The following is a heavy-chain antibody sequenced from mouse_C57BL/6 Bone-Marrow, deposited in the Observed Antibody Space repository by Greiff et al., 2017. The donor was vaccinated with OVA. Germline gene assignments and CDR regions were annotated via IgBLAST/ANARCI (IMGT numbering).Heavy chain of an antibody. D-gene: IGHD1-1*01. Sequence: EVQLVESGGGLVQPGGSLKLSCAASGFTFSDYGMAWVRQAPRKGPEWVAFISNLAYRIYYADTVTGRFTISRENAKNTLYLEMSSLRSEDTAMYYCARRDYYGYYFDYWGQGTTLTVSS. CDR1: GFTFSDYG. CDR2: ISNLAYRI. CDR3: ARRDYYGYYFDY. V-gene: IGHV5-15*01. J-gene: IGHJ2*01.